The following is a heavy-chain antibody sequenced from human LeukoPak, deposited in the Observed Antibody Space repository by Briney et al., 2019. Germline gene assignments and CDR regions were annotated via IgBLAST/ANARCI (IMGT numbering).Heavy chain of an antibody. CDR1: GFTFSSYS. CDR2: IDFSGDYI. D-gene: IGHD2-15*01. V-gene: IGHV3-21*01. Sequence: GGSLRLSCAASGFTFSSYSMNWVRQGPGKGLEWVSTIDFSGDYIYYADSLKGRFTISRDNAKNSVHLQMNSLRAEDTAVYYCARSVFSGVVAAQHEFDDWGQGTLVTVSS. CDR3: ARSVFSGVVAAQHEFDD. J-gene: IGHJ4*02.